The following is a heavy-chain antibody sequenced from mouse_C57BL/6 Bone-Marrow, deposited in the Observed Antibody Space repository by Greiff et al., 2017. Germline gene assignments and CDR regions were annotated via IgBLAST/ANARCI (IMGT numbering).Heavy chain of an antibody. J-gene: IGHJ2*01. Sequence: VQLKQSGPVLVKPGASVKMSCKASGYTFTDYYMNWVKQSHGKSLEWIGVINPYNGGTSYNQKFKGKATLTVDKSSSTAYMELNSLTSEDSAVYYCARGGQEDYWGQGTTLTVSS. CDR1: GYTFTDYY. CDR3: ARGGQEDY. V-gene: IGHV1-19*01. D-gene: IGHD3-3*01. CDR2: INPYNGGT.